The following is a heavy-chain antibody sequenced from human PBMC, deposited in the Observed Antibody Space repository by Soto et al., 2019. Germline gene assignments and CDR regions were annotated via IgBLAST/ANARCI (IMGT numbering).Heavy chain of an antibody. D-gene: IGHD6-13*01. J-gene: IGHJ4*02. CDR2: IKQDGTEK. CDR1: GFTFSSFW. V-gene: IGHV3-7*01. Sequence: GGSLRLSCAASGFTFSSFWISWVRQAPGKGLEWVANIKQDGTEKHYVDSVMGRFTVSRDNAKNSLYLEMNSLRAEDTAVYYCAREGGAAAGPFDYWGQGTLVTVSS. CDR3: AREGGAAAGPFDY.